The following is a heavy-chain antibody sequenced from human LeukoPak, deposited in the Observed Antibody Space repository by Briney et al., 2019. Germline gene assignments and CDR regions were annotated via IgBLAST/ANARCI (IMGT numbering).Heavy chain of an antibody. V-gene: IGHV4-34*01. Sequence: SETLSLTCAVYGGSFSGYYWSWIRQPPGKGLEWIGEINHSGSTNYNPSLKSRVTTSVDTSKNQFSLKLSSVTAADTAVYYCARVHSYGPAGWFDPWGQGTLVTVSS. CDR1: GGSFSGYY. J-gene: IGHJ5*02. D-gene: IGHD5-18*01. CDR3: ARVHSYGPAGWFDP. CDR2: INHSGST.